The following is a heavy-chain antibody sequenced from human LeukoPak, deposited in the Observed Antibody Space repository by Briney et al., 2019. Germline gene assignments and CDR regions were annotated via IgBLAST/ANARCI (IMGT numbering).Heavy chain of an antibody. Sequence: GGSLRLSCAASGLTFSSYAMSWVRQAPGKGLEWVSAIIASGADTYYADSLKGRFAISRDNTKNILYLQMNSLRVDDTAICYCAKSRPSSYGYGTFDHSGPGALVTVSS. D-gene: IGHD5-18*01. CDR1: GLTFSSYA. V-gene: IGHV3-23*01. CDR3: AKSRPSSYGYGTFDH. CDR2: IIASGADT. J-gene: IGHJ4*02.